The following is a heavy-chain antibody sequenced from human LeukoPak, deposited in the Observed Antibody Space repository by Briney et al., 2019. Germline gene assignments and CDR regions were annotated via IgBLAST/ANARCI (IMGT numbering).Heavy chain of an antibody. V-gene: IGHV1-69*06. CDR2: IIPIFGTA. J-gene: IGHJ6*03. CDR1: GGTFSSYA. CDR3: ARGRRIGYYYYMDV. D-gene: IGHD2/OR15-2a*01. Sequence: GASVKVSCKASGGTFSSYAISWVRQAPGQGLEWMGGIIPIFGTANYAQKFQGRVTITADKSTSTAYMELSSLRSEDTAVYYCARGRRIGYYYYMDVWGKGTTVTVSS.